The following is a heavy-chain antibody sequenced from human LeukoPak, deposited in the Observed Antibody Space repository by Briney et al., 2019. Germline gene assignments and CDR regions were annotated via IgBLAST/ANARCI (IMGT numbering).Heavy chain of an antibody. CDR3: AKKGGDYVRVFDY. J-gene: IGHJ4*02. Sequence: GGSLRLXCAASGFTFSSYAMSWVRQAPGKGLEWVSAISGSGGSSYYADSVKGRFTISRDNSKNTLYLQMNSLRAEDTAVYYCAKKGGDYVRVFDYWGQGTLVTVSS. CDR1: GFTFSSYA. V-gene: IGHV3-23*01. CDR2: ISGSGGSS. D-gene: IGHD4-17*01.